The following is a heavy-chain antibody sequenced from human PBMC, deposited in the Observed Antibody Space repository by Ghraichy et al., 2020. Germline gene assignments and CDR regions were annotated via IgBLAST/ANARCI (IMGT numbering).Heavy chain of an antibody. V-gene: IGHV3-9*01. CDR3: AKDTEPGAGSSSFDY. CDR1: GFTFDDYA. Sequence: GGSLRLSCAASGFTFDDYAMHWVRQAPGKGLEWVSGISWNSGSIGYADSVKGRFTISRDNAKNSLYLQMNSLRAEDTALYYCAKDTEPGAGSSSFDYWGQGTLVTVSS. D-gene: IGHD6-6*01. CDR2: ISWNSGSI. J-gene: IGHJ4*02.